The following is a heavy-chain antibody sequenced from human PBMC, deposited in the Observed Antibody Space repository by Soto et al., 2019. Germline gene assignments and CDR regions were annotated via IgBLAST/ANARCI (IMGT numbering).Heavy chain of an antibody. CDR1: GFTFTSSA. D-gene: IGHD6-19*01. CDR3: AADGQESVYSSGWYRSLDYYYYYGMDV. CDR2: IVVGSGNT. Sequence: SVKVSCKASGFTFTSSAVQWVRQARGQRLEWIGWIVVGSGNTNYAQKFQERVTITRDMSTSTAYMELSSLRSEDTAVYYCAADGQESVYSSGWYRSLDYYYYYGMDVWGQGTTVTVSS. J-gene: IGHJ6*02. V-gene: IGHV1-58*01.